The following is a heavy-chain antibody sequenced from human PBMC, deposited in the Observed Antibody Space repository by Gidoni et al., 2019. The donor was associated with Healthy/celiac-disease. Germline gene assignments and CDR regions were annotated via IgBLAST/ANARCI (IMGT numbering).Heavy chain of an antibody. CDR3: ARVEATDYGMDV. CDR2: TRNKANSYTT. Sequence: EVQLVESGGGLVQPGGSLRLSCAASGFTFSDHYMDWVRQAPGKGLEWVGRTRNKANSYTTEYAASVKGRFTISRDDSKNSLYLQMNSLKTEDTAVYYCARVEATDYGMDVWGQGTTVTVSS. CDR1: GFTFSDHY. D-gene: IGHD5-12*01. J-gene: IGHJ6*02. V-gene: IGHV3-72*01.